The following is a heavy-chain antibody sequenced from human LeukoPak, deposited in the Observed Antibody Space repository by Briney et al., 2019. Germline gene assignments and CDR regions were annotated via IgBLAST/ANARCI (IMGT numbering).Heavy chain of an antibody. Sequence: GGSLRLSCAASGFTFSDYYMSWIRQAPGKGLEWVSYISSSGSTIYYADSVKGRFTISRDNAKNSLYLQMNSLRAEDTAVYYCARDKDSSGYYVGAFDIWGQGTMVTVSS. V-gene: IGHV3-11*01. CDR2: ISSSGSTI. D-gene: IGHD3-22*01. CDR3: ARDKDSSGYYVGAFDI. J-gene: IGHJ3*02. CDR1: GFTFSDYY.